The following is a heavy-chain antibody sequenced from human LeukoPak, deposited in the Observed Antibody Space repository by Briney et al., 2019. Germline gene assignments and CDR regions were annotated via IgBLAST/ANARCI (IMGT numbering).Heavy chain of an antibody. CDR1: GYTFTSYA. Sequence: ASVKVSCKASGYTFTSYAMHWVRQAPGQRLEWMGWINAGNGNTKYSQKFQGRVTITRDTSASTAYMELSSLRSEDTAVYYCARVVWGRYYDILTGYDYWGQGTLVTVSS. CDR2: INAGNGNT. CDR3: ARVVWGRYYDILTGYDY. V-gene: IGHV1-3*01. D-gene: IGHD3-9*01. J-gene: IGHJ4*02.